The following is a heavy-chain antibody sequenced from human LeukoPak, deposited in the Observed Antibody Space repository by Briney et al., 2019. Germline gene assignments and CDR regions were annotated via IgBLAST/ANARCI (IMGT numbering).Heavy chain of an antibody. CDR2: IKSKSDGGTP. CDR3: TTEGGWSFYFDY. J-gene: IGHJ4*02. Sequence: GGSLRLPCAASGFNFNNPWMSWVRQAPGKGLEWVGRIKSKSDGGTPDYAAPVKGRFAISRDDSKNTLYLQMNSLKTEDTAVYYCTTEGGWSFYFDYWGQGTLVTVSS. CDR1: GFNFNNPW. V-gene: IGHV3-15*01. D-gene: IGHD2-15*01.